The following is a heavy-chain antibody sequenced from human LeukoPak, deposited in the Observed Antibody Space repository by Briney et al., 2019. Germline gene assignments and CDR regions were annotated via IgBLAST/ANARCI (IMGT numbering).Heavy chain of an antibody. V-gene: IGHV3-23*01. CDR3: AKASSAWYHFDS. CDR2: ITGSGGAT. CDR1: GFTFSSYA. D-gene: IGHD6-19*01. J-gene: IGHJ4*02. Sequence: GGSLRLSCAVSGFTFSSYAMSWVRQAPGKGLEWVSVITGSGGATYYADSVKGRFTISRDNSKNMVYLQISSPRAADTAVYYCAKASSAWYHFDSWGQGALVTVSS.